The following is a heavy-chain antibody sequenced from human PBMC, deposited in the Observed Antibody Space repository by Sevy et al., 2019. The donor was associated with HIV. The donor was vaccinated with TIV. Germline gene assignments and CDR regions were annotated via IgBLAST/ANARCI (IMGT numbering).Heavy chain of an antibody. CDR1: GFTFSSYA. D-gene: IGHD2-2*01. Sequence: GGSLRLSCAASGFTFSSYAMHWVRQAPGKGLEWVAVISYDGSNKYYADSVKGRLSISRDNSKNTLYLQMNSLRAEDTAVYYCARGSTSSGPDAFDIWGQGTMVTVSS. V-gene: IGHV3-30-3*01. CDR2: ISYDGSNK. J-gene: IGHJ3*02. CDR3: ARGSTSSGPDAFDI.